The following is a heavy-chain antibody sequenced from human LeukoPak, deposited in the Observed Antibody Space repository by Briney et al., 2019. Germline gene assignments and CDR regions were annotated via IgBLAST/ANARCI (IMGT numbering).Heavy chain of an antibody. CDR1: GASISSYY. CDR2: IYTSGST. Sequence: SETLSLTCTVSGASISSYYWSWIRQPAGKGPEWIGRIYTSGSTNYNPSLKSRVTMSVDTSKNQFSLKLSSVTVADTAVYYCARGSLGGNYYYCMDVWGKGTTVTVSS. CDR3: ARGSLGGNYYYCMDV. D-gene: IGHD3-16*01. J-gene: IGHJ6*03. V-gene: IGHV4-4*07.